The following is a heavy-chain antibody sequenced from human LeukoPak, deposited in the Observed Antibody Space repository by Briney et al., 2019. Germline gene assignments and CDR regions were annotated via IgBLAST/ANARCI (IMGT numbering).Heavy chain of an antibody. J-gene: IGHJ3*02. CDR3: ARRGHWPLEGELMDAFDI. D-gene: IGHD1-1*01. Sequence: GESLKTSCKGRGYSFSNHWVGWVRQMPGKGLEWMGIIWPGDSDTRYSPSFQGQVTISANKSISTAYLQWSSLKASDTAMYYCARRGHWPLEGELMDAFDIWGQGTMVTVSS. CDR1: GYSFSNHW. V-gene: IGHV5-51*01. CDR2: IWPGDSDT.